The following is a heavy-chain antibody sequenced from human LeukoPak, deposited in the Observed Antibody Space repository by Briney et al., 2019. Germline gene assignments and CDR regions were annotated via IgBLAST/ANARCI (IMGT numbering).Heavy chain of an antibody. D-gene: IGHD3-22*01. CDR2: MNPNSGNA. CDR1: GYNFNNHD. CDR3: AKSSGDYFFDY. J-gene: IGHJ4*02. Sequence: ASVTVSCKASGYNFNNHDINWVRQATGQGLEWLGRMNPNSGNAVYAQKLQGRVTMTWDSSTNTAYLEVIALRSDDTAVYYCAKSSGDYFFDYWGQGTLVTVSS. V-gene: IGHV1-8*01.